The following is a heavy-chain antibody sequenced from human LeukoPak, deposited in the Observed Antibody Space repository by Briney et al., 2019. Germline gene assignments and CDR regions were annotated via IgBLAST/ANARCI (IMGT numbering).Heavy chain of an antibody. V-gene: IGHV3-33*06. J-gene: IGHJ4*02. D-gene: IGHD4-17*01. CDR1: GFTFSSYG. CDR2: IWYGGSNK. Sequence: PGGSLRLSCAASGFTFSSYGMHWVRQAPGKGLEWVAVIWYGGSNKYYADSVKGRFTISRDNSKNTLYLQMNSLRAEDTAVYYCAKDGIYGDYGAYWGQGTLVTVSS. CDR3: AKDGIYGDYGAY.